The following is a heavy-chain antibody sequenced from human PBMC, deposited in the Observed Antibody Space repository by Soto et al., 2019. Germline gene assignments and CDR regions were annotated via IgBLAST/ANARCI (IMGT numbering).Heavy chain of an antibody. V-gene: IGHV3-30*18. Sequence: GGSLRLSCAASGFTFSSYGMHWVRQAPDKGLEWVAVISYDGSNKYYADSVKGRFTISRDNSKNTLYLQMNSLRAEDTAVYYCAKAHLLGTVGYYGMDVWGQGTTVTVSS. CDR3: AKAHLLGTVGYYGMDV. CDR1: GFTFSSYG. D-gene: IGHD5-18*01. J-gene: IGHJ6*02. CDR2: ISYDGSNK.